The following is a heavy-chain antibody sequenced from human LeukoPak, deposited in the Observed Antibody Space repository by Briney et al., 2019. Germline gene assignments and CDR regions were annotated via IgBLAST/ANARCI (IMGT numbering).Heavy chain of an antibody. V-gene: IGHV3-21*01. Sequence: GGSLRLSCAASGFTFSSYSMNWVRQAPGKGLEWVSSISSSSSYIYYADSVKGRFTISRDNAKNSLYLQMNSLRAEDTAVYYCARDSDYYGSGRLYYMDVWGKGTTVTVSS. CDR2: ISSSSSYI. CDR1: GFTFSSYS. CDR3: ARDSDYYGSGRLYYMDV. D-gene: IGHD3-10*01. J-gene: IGHJ6*03.